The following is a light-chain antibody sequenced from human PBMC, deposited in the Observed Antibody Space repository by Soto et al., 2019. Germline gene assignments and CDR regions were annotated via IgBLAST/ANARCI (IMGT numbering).Light chain of an antibody. CDR1: QDITNY. V-gene: IGKV1-33*01. J-gene: IGKJ2*01. Sequence: DIQLTQSPSSLSASVGDRVTSTCQTSQDITNYLNWYQQKPGKAPRLLIAGASKLETGVPSRFSGSRSGTDYTFTISSLQPEDIATYYCPHYANLPYTFGQWTTLAIK. CDR2: GAS. CDR3: PHYANLPYT.